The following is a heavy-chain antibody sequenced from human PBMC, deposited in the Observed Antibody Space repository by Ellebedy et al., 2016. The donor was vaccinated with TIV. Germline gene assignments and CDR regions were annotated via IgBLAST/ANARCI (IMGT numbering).Heavy chain of an antibody. Sequence: PGGSLRLSCAASGFTFSKYWMHRVRQAPGQGLVWVARIDSDGSTTNYADSVKGRFTISRDNAKSTLYLQMSSLRAEDTAVYYCAHVVATTDFDCWGQGTLVTVSS. CDR2: IDSDGSTT. J-gene: IGHJ4*02. CDR3: AHVVATTDFDC. V-gene: IGHV3-74*01. CDR1: GFTFSKYW. D-gene: IGHD1-26*01.